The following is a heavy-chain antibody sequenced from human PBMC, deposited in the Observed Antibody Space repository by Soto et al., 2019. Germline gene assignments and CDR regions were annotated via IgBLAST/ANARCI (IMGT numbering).Heavy chain of an antibody. CDR1: GFTFSSYG. CDR3: AKAGLYGDYGVSGYYYGMDV. J-gene: IGHJ6*02. CDR2: ISYDGSNK. Sequence: QVQLVESGGGVVQPGRSLRLSCAASGFTFSSYGMHWVRQAPGKGLEGVAVISYDGSNKYYADSVKGRFTISRDNSKNTLYLQMNSLRAEDTAVYYCAKAGLYGDYGVSGYYYGMDVWGQGTTVTVSS. D-gene: IGHD4-17*01. V-gene: IGHV3-30*18.